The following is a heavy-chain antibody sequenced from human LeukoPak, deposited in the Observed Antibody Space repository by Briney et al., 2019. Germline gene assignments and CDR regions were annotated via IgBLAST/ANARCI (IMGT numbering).Heavy chain of an antibody. CDR3: AREDSSGYYGFQH. Sequence: SQTLSLTCTVSGGSISSGGYYWSWIRQHPGKGLEWIGYIYYSGSTYYNPSLKSRVTISVDTSKNQFSLKLSSVTAADTAVYYCAREDSSGYYGFQHWGQGTLVTVSS. CDR2: IYYSGST. CDR1: GGSISSGGYY. J-gene: IGHJ1*01. V-gene: IGHV4-31*03. D-gene: IGHD3-22*01.